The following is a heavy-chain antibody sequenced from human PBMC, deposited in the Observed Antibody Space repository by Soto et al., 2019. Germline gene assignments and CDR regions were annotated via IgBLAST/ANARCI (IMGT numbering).Heavy chain of an antibody. D-gene: IGHD5-12*01. CDR1: GFTFSSYW. CDR2: INSDGSST. V-gene: IGHV3-74*01. Sequence: GSLRLSCAASGFTFSSYWMHWVLQAPGKGLVWVSRINSDGSSTSYADSVKGRFTISRDNAKNTLYLQMNSLRAEDTAVYYCARAGQGYSGYGPRIIVDPWGQGTLVTVSS. CDR3: ARAGQGYSGYGPRIIVDP. J-gene: IGHJ5*02.